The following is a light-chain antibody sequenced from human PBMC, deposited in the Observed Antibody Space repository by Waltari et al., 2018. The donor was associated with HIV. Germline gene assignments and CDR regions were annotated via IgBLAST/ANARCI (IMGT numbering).Light chain of an antibody. CDR2: AGS. CDR3: CSYAGSYTWV. CDR1: TSDVGAYNF. V-gene: IGLV2-11*01. Sequence: QSALTQPPSVSGSPGQSVTISCTGTTSDVGAYNFVSWYQQHPGKAPKGLIDAGSKRPSGGPDRFSGSKSGNTASLTISGLQAEDEADYYCCSYAGSYTWVFGGGTKLTVL. J-gene: IGLJ3*02.